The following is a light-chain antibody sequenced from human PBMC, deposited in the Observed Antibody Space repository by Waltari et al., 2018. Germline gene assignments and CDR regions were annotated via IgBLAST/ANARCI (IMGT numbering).Light chain of an antibody. Sequence: QSVLTQPPSVSGAPGQRVTISCTGSSSNIGAGYDVHWYRQLPGTAPKPLIYGNTNRPSGVPDRFSGSKSGTSASLAITGLQADDEADYYCQSYDSSLSGWVFGGGTKLTVL. V-gene: IGLV1-40*01. CDR3: QSYDSSLSGWV. CDR2: GNT. J-gene: IGLJ3*02. CDR1: SSNIGAGYD.